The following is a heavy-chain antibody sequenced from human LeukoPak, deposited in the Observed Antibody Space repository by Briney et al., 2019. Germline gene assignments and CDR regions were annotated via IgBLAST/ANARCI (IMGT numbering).Heavy chain of an antibody. CDR1: GYTFTSYA. CDR2: IIPIFGVP. CDR3: ATDISGNWDLDY. V-gene: IGHV1-69*04. D-gene: IGHD1-26*01. Sequence: ASVKVSCKASGYTFTSYAINWVRQAPGQGLEWMGRIIPIFGVPNYAQKFQGRLTITADKSTSTAYMELSSLRSEDTAVYYCATDISGNWDLDYWGQGTLVTVSS. J-gene: IGHJ4*02.